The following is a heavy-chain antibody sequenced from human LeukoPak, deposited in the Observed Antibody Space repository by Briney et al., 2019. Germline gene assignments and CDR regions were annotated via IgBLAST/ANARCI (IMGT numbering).Heavy chain of an antibody. Sequence: GGSLGLSCAASGFTFSSYEVNWVRQASGKGLEWVSYISSSGSTIYYADSVKGRFTISRDNAKNSLYLQRNSLRAEDTAVYYCAELGITMIGGVWGKGTTVTVSS. CDR3: AELGITMIGGV. CDR2: ISSSGSTI. CDR1: GFTFSSYE. D-gene: IGHD3-10*02. J-gene: IGHJ6*04. V-gene: IGHV3-48*03.